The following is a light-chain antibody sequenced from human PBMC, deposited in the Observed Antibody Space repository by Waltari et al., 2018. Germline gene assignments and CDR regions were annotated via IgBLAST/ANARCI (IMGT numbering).Light chain of an antibody. CDR1: SRDVGGYNS. Sequence: QSALTQPASVSGSPGQSITISCTGTSRDVGGYNSVSWYQDHPGQAPKGIIYDVSDRPSGISERFSGSKSGNTASLTISGLQAEDEADYYCSSQSSDNVVLFGGGTKLTVL. V-gene: IGLV2-14*03. CDR2: DVS. CDR3: SSQSSDNVVL. J-gene: IGLJ2*01.